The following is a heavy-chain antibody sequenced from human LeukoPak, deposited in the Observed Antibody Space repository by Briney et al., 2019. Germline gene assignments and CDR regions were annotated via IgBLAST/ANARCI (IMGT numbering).Heavy chain of an antibody. J-gene: IGHJ4*02. CDR3: ARLLPLCSGDSCYSWYFDY. D-gene: IGHD2-15*01. CDR1: GGSISSYY. V-gene: IGHV4-4*07. CDR2: IYTSGST. Sequence: PSETLSLTCTVSGGSISSYYWSWIRQPAGKGLEWIGRIYTSGSTNYNPSLKSRVTMSVDTSKNQFSLNLRSVTAADTAVYYCARLLPLCSGDSCYSWYFDYWGQGTLVTVSS.